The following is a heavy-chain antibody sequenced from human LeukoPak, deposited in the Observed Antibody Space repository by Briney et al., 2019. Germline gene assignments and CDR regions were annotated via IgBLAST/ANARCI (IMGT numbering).Heavy chain of an antibody. CDR2: ISAYNGNT. J-gene: IGHJ5*02. D-gene: IGHD3-3*01. V-gene: IGHV1-18*01. Sequence: ASVKVPCKASGYTFTSYGISWMRQAPGQGLEWMGWISAYNGNTNYAQKLQGRVTMTTDTSTSTAYMELRSLRSDDTAVYYCAREWYYDFWSGYYPTGNWFDPWGQGTLVTVSS. CDR1: GYTFTSYG. CDR3: AREWYYDFWSGYYPTGNWFDP.